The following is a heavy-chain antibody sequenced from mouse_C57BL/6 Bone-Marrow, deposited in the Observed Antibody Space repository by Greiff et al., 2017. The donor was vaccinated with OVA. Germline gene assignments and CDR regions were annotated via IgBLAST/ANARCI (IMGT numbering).Heavy chain of an antibody. CDR1: GYTFTDYE. J-gene: IGHJ2*01. CDR3: TIPVTHFDY. CDR2: IDPETGGT. D-gene: IGHD2-2*01. V-gene: IGHV1-15*01. Sequence: VQLQQSGAELVRPGASVTLSCKASGYTFTDYEMHWVKQTPVHGLEWIGAIDPETGGTAYNQKFKGKAILTADKSSSTAYMELRSLTSEDSAVYYCTIPVTHFDYWGQGTTLTVSS.